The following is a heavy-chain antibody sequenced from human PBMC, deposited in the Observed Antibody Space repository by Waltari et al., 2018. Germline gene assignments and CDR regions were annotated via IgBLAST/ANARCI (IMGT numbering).Heavy chain of an antibody. J-gene: IGHJ4*02. CDR1: GYTLTELS. CDR2: FDPEDGET. D-gene: IGHD6-6*01. Sequence: CKVSGYTLTELSMHWVRQAPGKGLEWMGGFDPEDGETIYAQKFQGRVTMTEDTSTDTAYMELSSLRSEDTAVYYCATRSGRIAARPSSFDYWGQGTLVTVSS. V-gene: IGHV1-24*01. CDR3: ATRSGRIAARPSSFDY.